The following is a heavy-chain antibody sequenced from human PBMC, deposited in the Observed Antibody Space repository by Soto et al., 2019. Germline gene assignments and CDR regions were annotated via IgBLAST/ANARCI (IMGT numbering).Heavy chain of an antibody. V-gene: IGHV4-4*02. J-gene: IGHJ5*02. Sequence: ASETLSLTCAVSGGSISSSNWWSWVRQPPGKGLEWIGEIYHSGSTNYNPSLKSRVTISVDKSKNQFSLKLSSVTAADTAVYYCASGKGLLPAAGGWFDPWGQGTLVTVSS. CDR1: GGSISSSNW. CDR2: IYHSGST. D-gene: IGHD2-2*01. CDR3: ASGKGLLPAAGGWFDP.